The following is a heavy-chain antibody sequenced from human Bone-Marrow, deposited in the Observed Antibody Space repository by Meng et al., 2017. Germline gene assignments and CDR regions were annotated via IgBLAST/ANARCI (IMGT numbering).Heavy chain of an antibody. Sequence: GGSLRLSCAASGFTFSSYSMNWVRQAPGKGLEWVSSISSSSSYIYYADSVKGRFTISRNNAKNSLYLQMNSLRAEDTAVYYCARDPLYCGGDCSTNWFDPWGQGTMVTVSS. V-gene: IGHV3-21*01. CDR3: ARDPLYCGGDCSTNWFDP. CDR2: ISSSSSYI. D-gene: IGHD2-21*02. J-gene: IGHJ5*02. CDR1: GFTFSSYS.